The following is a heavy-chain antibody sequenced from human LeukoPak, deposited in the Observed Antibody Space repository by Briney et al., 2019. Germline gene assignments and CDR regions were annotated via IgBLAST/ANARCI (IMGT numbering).Heavy chain of an antibody. CDR1: GGSISSYY. CDR2: IYYSGST. CDR3: ARLGYSTLRS. V-gene: IGHV4-59*12. Sequence: PSETLSLTCTVSGGSISSYYWSWIRQPPGKGLEWIGYIYYSGSTNYNPSLKSRVTISVATSKNQFSLKLSSVTAADTAVYYCARLGYSTLRSWGQGTLVTVSS. J-gene: IGHJ5*02. D-gene: IGHD4-23*01.